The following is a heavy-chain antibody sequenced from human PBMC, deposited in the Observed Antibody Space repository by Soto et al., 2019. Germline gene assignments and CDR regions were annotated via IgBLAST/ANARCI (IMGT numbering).Heavy chain of an antibody. D-gene: IGHD3-22*01. Sequence: PSDTLSLTCTVSGGSISSYYWSWIRQPPGKGLEWIGYIYYSGSTNYNPSLKSRVTISVDTSKNQFSLKLSSVTAADTAVYYCARGGVVITFYRYYYGMDVWGQGTTVTVSS. V-gene: IGHV4-59*01. J-gene: IGHJ6*02. CDR2: IYYSGST. CDR1: GGSISSYY. CDR3: ARGGVVITFYRYYYGMDV.